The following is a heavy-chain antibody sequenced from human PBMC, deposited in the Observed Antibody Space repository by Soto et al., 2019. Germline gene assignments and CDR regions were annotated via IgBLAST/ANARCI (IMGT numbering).Heavy chain of an antibody. Sequence: ASVKVSCKASGYTFISYYMHWVRQAPGRGLGWMGIINPSGGITTYAQKFQGSVTMTRDTSTSTVYMELSSLRSEDTAVYYSPSAGKESGGYSPSNERLDYRGKGPLGTASS. D-gene: IGHD3-22*01. CDR2: INPSGGIT. CDR1: GYTFISYY. V-gene: IGHV1-46*01. J-gene: IGHJ4*02. CDR3: PSAGKESGGYSPSNERLDY.